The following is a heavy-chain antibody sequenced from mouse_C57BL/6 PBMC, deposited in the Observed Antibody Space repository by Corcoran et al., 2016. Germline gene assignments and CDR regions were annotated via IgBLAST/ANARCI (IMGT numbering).Heavy chain of an antibody. Sequence: EVQLQQSGPELVKPGASVKISCKASGYTFTDYYMNWVKQSHGKSLEWIGDINPNNGGTSYNQKFKGKATLTVDKSSSTAYMELRSLTSEDSGVYYCARNYGDAGYWGQGTTLTVSA. D-gene: IGHD2-13*01. CDR2: INPNNGGT. V-gene: IGHV1-26*01. CDR1: GYTFTDYY. CDR3: ARNYGDAGY. J-gene: IGHJ2*01.